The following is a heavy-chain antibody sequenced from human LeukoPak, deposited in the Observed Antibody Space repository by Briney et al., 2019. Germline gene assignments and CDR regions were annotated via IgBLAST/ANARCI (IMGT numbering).Heavy chain of an antibody. J-gene: IGHJ4*02. CDR1: GFTFSSYA. CDR2: ISYGGSNK. V-gene: IGHV3-30-3*01. CDR3: ARVPYFYDSSPPDY. D-gene: IGHD3-22*01. Sequence: GGSLRLSCAASGFTFSSYAMSWVRQAPGKGLEWVAVISYGGSNKYYADSVKGRFTISRDNSKNTLYLQMNSLRAEDTAVYYCARVPYFYDSSPPDYWGQGTLVTVSS.